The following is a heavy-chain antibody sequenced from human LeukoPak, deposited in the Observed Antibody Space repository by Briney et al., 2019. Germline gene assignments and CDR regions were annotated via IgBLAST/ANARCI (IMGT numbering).Heavy chain of an antibody. CDR2: IIGSSGTT. J-gene: IGHJ4*02. CDR1: GFSFNNYA. V-gene: IGHV3-23*01. Sequence: GGSLRLSCIACGFSFNNYAMNWVRQAPGKGLEWVSLIIGSSGTTFYADSVKGRFTISRDKSKSTLYLQMNSLKAEDTAVYSCAKGAYDYIEIAYFDYWGQGSLVTVSS. D-gene: IGHD5-12*01. CDR3: AKGAYDYIEIAYFDY.